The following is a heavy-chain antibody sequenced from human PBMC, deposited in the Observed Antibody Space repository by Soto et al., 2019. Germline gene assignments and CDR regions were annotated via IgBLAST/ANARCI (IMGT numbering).Heavy chain of an antibody. CDR3: AKGSFGFDY. CDR2: ISESGDST. D-gene: IGHD3-10*01. CDR1: GVTFTSYA. Sequence: LRLSCAASGVTFTSYAMTWVRQVPGEGLQWVSSISESGDSTYYADSVKGRFTTSRDNSKNTLYLQMNSLRAEDTAIYYCAKGSFGFDYWGQGTLVTVSS. J-gene: IGHJ4*02. V-gene: IGHV3-23*01.